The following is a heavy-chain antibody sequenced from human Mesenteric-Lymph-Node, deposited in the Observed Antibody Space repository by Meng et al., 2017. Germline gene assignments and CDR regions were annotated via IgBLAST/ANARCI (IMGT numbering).Heavy chain of an antibody. CDR2: IYHSGST. D-gene: IGHD1-7*01. CDR3: GRDQGRELINH. J-gene: IGHJ4*02. Sequence: VPLGEAGPGLVKPSETLSLTCAVSGGSISSINWWTWVRQPPGKGLEWIGEIYHSGSTNYNPSLKSRVTISVDKSKNQFSLKLSSVTAADTAVYYCGRDQGRELINHWGQGTLVTVSS. V-gene: IGHV4-4*02. CDR1: GGSISSINW.